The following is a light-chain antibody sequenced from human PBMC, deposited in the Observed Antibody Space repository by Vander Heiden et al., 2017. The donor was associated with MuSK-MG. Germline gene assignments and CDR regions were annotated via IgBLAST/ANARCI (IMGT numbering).Light chain of an antibody. V-gene: IGLV1-47*01. CDR2: RNN. J-gene: IGLJ3*02. Sequence: QSVLTQPPAASGTPGPRATTPCSGTRSNIGRNYVYWYQQLQGTAPKLLIYRNNQRPSGVPDRFSGSKSGTSASLAISGLRSEDEADYYCAAWDDSLSGPVFGGGTKLTVL. CDR3: AAWDDSLSGPV. CDR1: RSNIGRNY.